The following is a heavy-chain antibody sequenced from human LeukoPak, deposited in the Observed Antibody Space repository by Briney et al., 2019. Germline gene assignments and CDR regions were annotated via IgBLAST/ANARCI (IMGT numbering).Heavy chain of an antibody. J-gene: IGHJ4*02. D-gene: IGHD3-22*01. CDR3: AKDLPYYYDSSGYYPFDY. CDR1: GFTFSSYG. Sequence: PGGSLRLSCAASGFTFSSYGMHWVRQAPGKGLEWVAFIRYDGSNKYYADSVKGRFTISRDNSKNTLYLQMNSLRAEDTAVYYCAKDLPYYYDSSGYYPFDYWGQGTLVTVSS. V-gene: IGHV3-30*02. CDR2: IRYDGSNK.